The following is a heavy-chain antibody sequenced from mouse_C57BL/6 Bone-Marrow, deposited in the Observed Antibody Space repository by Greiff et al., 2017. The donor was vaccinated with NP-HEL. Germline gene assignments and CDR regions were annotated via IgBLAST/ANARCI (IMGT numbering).Heavy chain of an antibody. CDR2: ISSGGSYT. Sequence: DVMLVESGGDLVKPGGSLKLSCAASGFTFSSYGMSWVRQTPDKRLEWVATISSGGSYTYYPDSVKGRFTISRDNAKNTLYLQMSSLKSEDTAMYYCARQGDYVDYWGQGTTLTVSS. CDR3: ARQGDYVDY. CDR1: GFTFSSYG. V-gene: IGHV5-6*02. J-gene: IGHJ2*01.